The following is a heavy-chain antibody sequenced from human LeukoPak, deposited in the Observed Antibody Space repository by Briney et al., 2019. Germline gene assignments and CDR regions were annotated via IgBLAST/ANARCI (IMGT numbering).Heavy chain of an antibody. CDR2: IIPIFGTA. V-gene: IGHV1-69*06. Sequence: SVKVSCKASGGTFSSYAISWVRQAPGQGLEWMGGIIPIFGTANYAQKFQGRVTITADKSTSTAYMELSSLRSEDTAVYYCAKDLKAAADLYYFDYWGQGTLVTVSS. D-gene: IGHD6-13*01. CDR1: GGTFSSYA. J-gene: IGHJ4*02. CDR3: AKDLKAAADLYYFDY.